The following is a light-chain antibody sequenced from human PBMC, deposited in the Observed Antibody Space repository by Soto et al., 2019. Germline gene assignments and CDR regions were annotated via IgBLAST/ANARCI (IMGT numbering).Light chain of an antibody. CDR2: RNN. CDR3: AAWDDSLVV. J-gene: IGLJ7*01. V-gene: IGLV1-47*01. CDR1: SSNIGSAY. Sequence: QSVLTQPPSASGTPWQTVTISCSGSSSNIGSAYIYWYQHLPGTAPKLLIYRNNQRPSGVPDRFSASKSGTSASLAISGLRSEDDADYYCAAWDDSLVVFGGGTQLTVL.